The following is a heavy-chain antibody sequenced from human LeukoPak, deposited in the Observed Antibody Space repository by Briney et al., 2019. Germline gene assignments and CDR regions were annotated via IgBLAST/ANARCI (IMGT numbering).Heavy chain of an antibody. J-gene: IGHJ4*02. D-gene: IGHD1-20*01. CDR2: NYHSGST. Sequence: RPSETLSLTCTVSGGSISTSNYYWGWIRQPPGKGLELIGTNYHSGSTSYNPSLKSRVTISVDTPNNQFFLTLASVTAADTAIYYCARSPYGVTGASEFDYWGQGTLVTVSS. CDR1: GGSISTSNYY. V-gene: IGHV4-39*07. CDR3: ARSPYGVTGASEFDY.